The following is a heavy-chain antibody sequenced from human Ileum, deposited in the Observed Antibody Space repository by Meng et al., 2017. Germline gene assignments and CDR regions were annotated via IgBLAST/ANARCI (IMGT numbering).Heavy chain of an antibody. J-gene: IGHJ5*02. CDR1: GFSLSTSGVG. V-gene: IGHV2-5*02. D-gene: IGHD6-13*01. Sequence: QTTLKESGPTLVKPTQTLTLTCTFSGFSLSTSGVGVAWIRQPPGKALECLALIYWDDDKRYNPSLKNRLTITKDTSKNQVVLTMTNMDLVDTATYYCAHRLAYSSNYNVGWFDPWGQGTLVTVSS. CDR2: IYWDDDK. CDR3: AHRLAYSSNYNVGWFDP.